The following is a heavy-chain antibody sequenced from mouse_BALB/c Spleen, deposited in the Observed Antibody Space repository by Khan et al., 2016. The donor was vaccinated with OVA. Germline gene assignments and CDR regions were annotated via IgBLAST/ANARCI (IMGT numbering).Heavy chain of an antibody. CDR3: ARNYDYDEGLAY. V-gene: IGHV2-2*02. CDR1: GFSLTTYG. J-gene: IGHJ3*01. Sequence: QVHVKQSGPGLVQPSQSLSITCTVSGFSLTTYGVHWVRQSPGKGLEWLGEIWSGGSTDYHAAFISRLSISKDNSKIQVFFKMNSLQGNDTAIYYCARNYDYDEGLAYWGQGTLVTVSA. D-gene: IGHD2-4*01. CDR2: IWSGGST.